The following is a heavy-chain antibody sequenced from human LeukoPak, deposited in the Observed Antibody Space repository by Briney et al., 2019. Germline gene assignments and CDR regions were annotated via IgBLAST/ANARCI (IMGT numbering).Heavy chain of an antibody. CDR2: IDHTGST. CDR3: ARLPTVTFFDY. Sequence: PSETLSLTCTVSDDSITIYYWTWIRQPPGKGLEWIGYIDHTGSTNYNPSLNSRVTISRDTSKNHFSLELSSVTAADTAVYYCARLPTVTFFDYWGQGTLVTVSS. CDR1: DDSITIYY. J-gene: IGHJ4*02. D-gene: IGHD4-17*01. V-gene: IGHV4-59*08.